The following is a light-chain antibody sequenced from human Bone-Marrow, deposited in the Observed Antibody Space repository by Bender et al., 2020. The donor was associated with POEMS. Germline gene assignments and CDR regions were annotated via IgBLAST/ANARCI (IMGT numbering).Light chain of an antibody. Sequence: QSALTQPASVSGSPGQSITVSCSGTSRDVGAYDYVSWFQQHPGKAPKLLIFDVSDRPSGVSNRFSGSKSGNTASLTISGLQAEDEADYYCSSYTGSNTLGGVFGGGTKLTVL. CDR3: SSYTGSNTLGGV. J-gene: IGLJ3*02. CDR2: DVS. V-gene: IGLV2-14*03. CDR1: SRDVGAYDY.